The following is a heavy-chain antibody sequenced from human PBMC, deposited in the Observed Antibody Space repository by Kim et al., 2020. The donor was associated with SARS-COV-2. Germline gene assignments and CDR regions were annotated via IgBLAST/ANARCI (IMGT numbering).Heavy chain of an antibody. CDR3: ASQKSYYYYMDV. J-gene: IGHJ6*03. V-gene: IGHV4-39*01. Sequence: SETLSLTCTVSGGSISSSSYYWGWIRQPPGKGLEWIGYIYYSGNTYYNPSLKSRLTISVDTSKNQFSLKLSSVTAADTAVYYCASQKSYYYYMDVWGKGT. CDR2: IYYSGNT. CDR1: GGSISSSSYY.